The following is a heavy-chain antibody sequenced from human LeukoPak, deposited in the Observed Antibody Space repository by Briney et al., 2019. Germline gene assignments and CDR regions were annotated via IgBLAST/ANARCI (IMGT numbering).Heavy chain of an antibody. Sequence: GGSLRLSCEASGFNFNKYAMNWVRQFPDKGLEWVSGISFSGSSSYYADSVRGRFAISRDNSQNRLYLQMNGLRAEDTAVYFCAKDSSVLAVVNPYFFDFWGQGALVTVSS. J-gene: IGHJ4*02. V-gene: IGHV3-23*01. CDR1: GFNFNKYA. D-gene: IGHD3-3*01. CDR3: AKDSSVLAVVNPYFFDF. CDR2: ISFSGSSS.